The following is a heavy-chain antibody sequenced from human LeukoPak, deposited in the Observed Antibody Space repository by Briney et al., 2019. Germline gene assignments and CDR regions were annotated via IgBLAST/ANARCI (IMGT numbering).Heavy chain of an antibody. Sequence: PSEALSLTCAVSGGSFSSTSYHWGWIRQPPGKGLEWIGSIYYSGSTYYNPSLKSRVTISVDTSKNQFSLRLSSVTAADTAVYYCARGVGLGPMTTVTVRGVYYFDYWGQGTLVTVSS. J-gene: IGHJ4*02. CDR1: GGSFSSTSYH. D-gene: IGHD4-4*01. CDR3: ARGVGLGPMTTVTVRGVYYFDY. V-gene: IGHV4-39*01. CDR2: IYYSGST.